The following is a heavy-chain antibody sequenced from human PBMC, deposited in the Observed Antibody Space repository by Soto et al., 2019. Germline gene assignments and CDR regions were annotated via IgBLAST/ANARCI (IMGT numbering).Heavy chain of an antibody. CDR1: GLIFSSYA. CDR2: ISYDGSNK. Sequence: PGGSLRLSCAASGLIFSSYAMSWVRQAPGKGLEWVASISYDGSNKYYADSVKGRFTISRDNSKNTLSVQMDSLRAEDTAVYYCARDRLRLGELSLLGYFDYWGQGTLVTVSS. CDR3: ARDRLRLGELSLLGYFDY. J-gene: IGHJ4*02. D-gene: IGHD3-16*02. V-gene: IGHV3-30*04.